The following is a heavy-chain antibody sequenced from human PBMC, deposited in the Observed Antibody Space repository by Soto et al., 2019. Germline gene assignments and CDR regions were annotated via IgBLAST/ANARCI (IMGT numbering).Heavy chain of an antibody. V-gene: IGHV4-39*01. D-gene: IGHD2-21*01. CDR3: ARQDLSLVMVILPWKFCEY. Sequence: SETLSLTCTVSGGSISSSSYYWGWIRQPPGKGLEWIGSIYYSGSTYYNPSLKSRVTISVDTSKNQFSLKLSSVTAADTAVYYCARQDLSLVMVILPWKFCEY. CDR2: IYYSGST. J-gene: IGHJ1*01. CDR1: GGSISSSSYY.